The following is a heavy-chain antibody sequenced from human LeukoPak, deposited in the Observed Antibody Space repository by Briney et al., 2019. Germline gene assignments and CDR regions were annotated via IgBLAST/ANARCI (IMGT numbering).Heavy chain of an antibody. CDR2: ISACNGNT. D-gene: IGHD3-10*01. V-gene: IGHV1-18*01. J-gene: IGHJ4*02. Sequence: GASVKVSCKASGYTFTSYGISWVRQAPGQGLEWMGWISACNGNTNYAQKLQGRVTMTTDTSTSTAYMELRSLRSDDTAVYNCARDGLYYYGSGSPYWGQGTLVTVSS. CDR3: ARDGLYYYGSGSPY. CDR1: GYTFTSYG.